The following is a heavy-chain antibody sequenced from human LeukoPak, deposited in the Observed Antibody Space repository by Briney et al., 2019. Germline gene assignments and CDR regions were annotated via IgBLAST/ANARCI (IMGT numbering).Heavy chain of an antibody. V-gene: IGHV3-73*01. D-gene: IGHD5-24*01. J-gene: IGHJ3*02. CDR1: GFTFSDSA. CDR3: TTSYLDVYNSGGRAFDI. Sequence: PGGSLRLFCAASGFTFSDSAIHWVRQASGKGLEWVGRVRSKANIYATASPASVKGRFTSSRDYSQNTAYLQMNGLKTEDTAVYYCTTSYLDVYNSGGRAFDIWGQGTMVTVSS. CDR2: VRSKANIYAT.